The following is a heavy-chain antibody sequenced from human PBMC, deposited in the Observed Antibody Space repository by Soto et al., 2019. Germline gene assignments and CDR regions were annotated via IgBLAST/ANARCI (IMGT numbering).Heavy chain of an antibody. D-gene: IGHD6-13*01. CDR3: ARYYRAAAGNNWFDP. Sequence: QLQLQESGPGLVKPSETLSLTCTVSGGSISSSSYYWGWIRQPPGKGLEWIGSIYYSGSTYYNPSLKSRVTISVDTSKNQFSLNLSSVTAADTAVYYCARYYRAAAGNNWFDPWGQGTLVTVSS. V-gene: IGHV4-39*01. J-gene: IGHJ5*02. CDR1: GGSISSSSYY. CDR2: IYYSGST.